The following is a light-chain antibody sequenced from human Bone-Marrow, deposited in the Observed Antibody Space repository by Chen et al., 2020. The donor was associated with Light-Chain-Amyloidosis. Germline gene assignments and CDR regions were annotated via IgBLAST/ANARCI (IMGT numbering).Light chain of an antibody. Sequence: QSALTQPASVSGSPGQSITISCTGASTNVWTYNLVSWYQQFPEKVPKLFIYEDIKRPSGVSDRFSASKSGSTASLTISGLQAEDESDYYCCSYAPGNIFVFGNGTKVTVL. J-gene: IGLJ1*01. CDR3: CSYAPGNIFV. CDR1: STNVWTYNL. V-gene: IGLV2-23*01. CDR2: EDI.